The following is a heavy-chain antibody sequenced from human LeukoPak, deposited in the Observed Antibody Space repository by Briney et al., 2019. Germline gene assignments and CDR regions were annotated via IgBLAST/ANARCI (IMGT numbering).Heavy chain of an antibody. CDR2: IYYSGST. V-gene: IGHV4-59*01. CDR3: ARVPGYCSGGSCYSGFDY. CDR1: GGSISSYY. D-gene: IGHD2-15*01. Sequence: PSETPSLTCTVSGGSISSYYWSWIRQPPGKGLEWSGYIYYSGSTNYNPSLKSRVTISVDTSKNQFSLKLSSVTAADTAVYYCARVPGYCSGGSCYSGFDYWGQGTLVTVSS. J-gene: IGHJ4*02.